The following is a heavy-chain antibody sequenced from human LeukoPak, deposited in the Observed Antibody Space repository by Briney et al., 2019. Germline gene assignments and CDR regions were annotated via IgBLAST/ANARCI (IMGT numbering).Heavy chain of an antibody. CDR1: GFTFSSYW. Sequence: GGSLRLSCAASGFTFSSYWMSWVRQAPGQGLEWVANIKQDGSEKYYVDSVKGRFTISRDNAKNSLYLQMNSLRAEDTAVYYCARDPGYSYGSVFDYWGQGTLVTVSS. CDR2: IKQDGSEK. D-gene: IGHD5-18*01. V-gene: IGHV3-7*01. CDR3: ARDPGYSYGSVFDY. J-gene: IGHJ4*02.